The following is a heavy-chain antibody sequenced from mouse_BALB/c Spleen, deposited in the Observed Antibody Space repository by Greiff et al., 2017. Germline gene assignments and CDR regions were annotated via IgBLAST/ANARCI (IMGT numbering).Heavy chain of an antibody. CDR3: ARTSDYDYSWFAY. CDR1: GFNIKDTY. J-gene: IGHJ3*01. D-gene: IGHD2-4*01. CDR2: IDPANGNT. V-gene: IGHV14-3*02. Sequence: VQLQQSGAELVKPGASVKLSCTASGFNIKDTYMHWVKQRPEQGLEWIGRIDPANGNTKYDPKFQGKATITADTSSNTAYLQRSSLTSEDTAVYYCARTSDYDYSWFAYWGQGTLVTVAA.